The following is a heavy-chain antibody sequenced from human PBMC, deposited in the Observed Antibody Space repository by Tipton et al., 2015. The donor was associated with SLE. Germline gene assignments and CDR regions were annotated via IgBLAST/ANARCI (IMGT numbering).Heavy chain of an antibody. CDR1: GFTFGDYA. D-gene: IGHD1-26*01. Sequence: LRLSCTASGFTFGDYAISWVRQAPGKGLEWIGRIYSSGRPNYNPSLKSRVTMSVDTSKNQFSLKLSSVTAADTAVYFCARPIVGVAAFHIWGPGTMVTVSS. J-gene: IGHJ3*02. CDR2: IYSSGRP. CDR3: ARPIVGVAAFHI. V-gene: IGHV4-4*07.